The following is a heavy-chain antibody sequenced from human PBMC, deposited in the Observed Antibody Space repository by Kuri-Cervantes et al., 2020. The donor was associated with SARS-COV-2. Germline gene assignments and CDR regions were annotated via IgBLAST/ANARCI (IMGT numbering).Heavy chain of an antibody. CDR2: ISSSGSAI. CDR3: ATAVREPFGGY. V-gene: IGHV3-48*01. CDR1: GFTFGSYA. D-gene: IGHD3-16*01. Sequence: GRSLRLSCAASGFTFGSYAMNWVRQAPGKGLEWVSYISSSGSAIYYPDSVKGRFTMSRDNAKNSLYLQMNSLRAEDTAVYYCATAVREPFGGYWGQGTLVTVSS. J-gene: IGHJ4*02.